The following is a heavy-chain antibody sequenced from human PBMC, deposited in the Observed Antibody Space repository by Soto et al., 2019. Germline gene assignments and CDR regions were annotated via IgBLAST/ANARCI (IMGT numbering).Heavy chain of an antibody. CDR1: GGTFSSYT. V-gene: IGHV1-69*04. D-gene: IGHD2-15*01. Sequence: SVKVSCKASGGTFSSYTISWVRQAPGQGLEWMGRIIPILGIANYAQKFQGRVTITADKSTSTAYMELSSLRSEDTTVYYCARDKCSGGSCYLYYFDYWGQGTLVTVSS. J-gene: IGHJ4*02. CDR3: ARDKCSGGSCYLYYFDY. CDR2: IIPILGIA.